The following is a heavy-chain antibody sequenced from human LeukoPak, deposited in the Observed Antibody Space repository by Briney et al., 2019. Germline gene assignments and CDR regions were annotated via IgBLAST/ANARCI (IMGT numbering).Heavy chain of an antibody. CDR3: ATDQIAVAGSSYFDY. Sequence: ASVKVSSKVSGYTLTELSMHWVRQAPGKGLEWMGGFDPEDGETIYAQKFQGRVTMTEDTSTDTAYMELSSLRSEDTAVYYCATDQIAVAGSSYFDYWGQGTLVTVSS. V-gene: IGHV1-24*01. CDR1: GYTLTELS. CDR2: FDPEDGET. J-gene: IGHJ4*02. D-gene: IGHD6-19*01.